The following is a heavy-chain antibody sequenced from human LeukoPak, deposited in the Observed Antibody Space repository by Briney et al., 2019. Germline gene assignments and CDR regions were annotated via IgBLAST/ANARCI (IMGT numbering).Heavy chain of an antibody. CDR3: ARGIRIMLQLPRYWFDP. V-gene: IGHV4-59*12. D-gene: IGHD2-2*01. Sequence: PSETLSLTCTVSGGSISSCYWSWIRQPPGKGLEWIGYIYYSGSTNYNPSLKSRVTISVDTSKNQFSLRLSSVTAADTAFYYCARGIRIMLQLPRYWFDPWGQGTLVTVSS. CDR2: IYYSGST. CDR1: GGSISSCY. J-gene: IGHJ5*02.